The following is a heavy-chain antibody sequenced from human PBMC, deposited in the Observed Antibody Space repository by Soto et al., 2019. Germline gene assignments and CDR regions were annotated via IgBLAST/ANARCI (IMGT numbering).Heavy chain of an antibody. D-gene: IGHD3-10*01. CDR3: ARAALLWFGEPHFDY. J-gene: IGHJ4*02. Sequence: GGSLRLSCAASGFTFSSYAMSWVRQAPGKGLEWVSYISSSSSTIYYADSVKGRFTISRDNAKNSLYLQMNSLRDEDTAVYYCARAALLWFGEPHFDYWGQGTLVTVSS. CDR2: ISSSSSTI. CDR1: GFTFSSYA. V-gene: IGHV3-48*02.